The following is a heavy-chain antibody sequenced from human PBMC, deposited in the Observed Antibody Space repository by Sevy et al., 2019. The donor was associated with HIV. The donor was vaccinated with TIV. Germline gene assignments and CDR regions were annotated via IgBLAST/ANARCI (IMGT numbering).Heavy chain of an antibody. CDR3: AREGIGYCSGGSCYSTYYFGMDV. D-gene: IGHD2-15*01. Sequence: SETLSLTCTVSGGSISSGGYYWSWIRQHPGKGLEWIGYIYYSGSTYYNPSLKSRVTISVDTSKNQFSLKLSSVTAADRAVDYCAREGIGYCSGGSCYSTYYFGMDVWGQGTTVTVSS. CDR1: GGSISSGGYY. V-gene: IGHV4-31*03. CDR2: IYYSGST. J-gene: IGHJ6*02.